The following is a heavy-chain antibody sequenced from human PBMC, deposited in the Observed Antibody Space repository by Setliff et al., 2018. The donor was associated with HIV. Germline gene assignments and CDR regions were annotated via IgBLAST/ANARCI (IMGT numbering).Heavy chain of an antibody. V-gene: IGHV1-69*05. CDR1: GGTFSNSA. Sequence: SVKVSCKASGGTFSNSALTWVRQAPGQGLEWMGGSIPLFGTVKYAQKFQGRVTITTDELMTTAYMELSSLRSEDTGVYYCASGSGYCRSGVCYVGVHKNPDKYYSDYWGQRTLVTVSS. CDR2: SIPLFGTV. CDR3: ASGSGYCRSGVCYVGVHKNPDKYYSDY. D-gene: IGHD2-8*01. J-gene: IGHJ4*02.